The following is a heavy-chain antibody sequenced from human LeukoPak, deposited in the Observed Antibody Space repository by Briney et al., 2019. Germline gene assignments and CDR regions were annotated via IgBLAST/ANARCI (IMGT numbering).Heavy chain of an antibody. J-gene: IGHJ2*01. Sequence: GGSLRLSCAASGFTFSGSAMHWVRQASGKGLEWVGRIRSKANSYATAYAASVKGRFTISGDDSKNTAYLQMNSLKTEDTAVYYCARDGTSHKFGLGIAAAVARSNFDLWGRGTLVTVSS. D-gene: IGHD6-13*01. CDR2: IRSKANSYAT. V-gene: IGHV3-73*01. CDR3: ARDGTSHKFGLGIAAAVARSNFDL. CDR1: GFTFSGSA.